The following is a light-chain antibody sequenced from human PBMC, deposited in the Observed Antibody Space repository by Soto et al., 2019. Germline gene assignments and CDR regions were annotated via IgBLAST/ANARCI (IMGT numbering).Light chain of an antibody. CDR2: KVS. J-gene: IGKJ1*01. V-gene: IGKV2-30*01. CDR1: QCLVYSDGNTY. Sequence: DVVMTQSPLSLPVTLGQPASISCRSSQCLVYSDGNTYLNWFQQRPGQSPRCLIYKVSNRDSGVPDRFSGSGSGTDFTLKISRVEAEDVGVYYCMQGTHWPWTFGQGTKVEIK. CDR3: MQGTHWPWT.